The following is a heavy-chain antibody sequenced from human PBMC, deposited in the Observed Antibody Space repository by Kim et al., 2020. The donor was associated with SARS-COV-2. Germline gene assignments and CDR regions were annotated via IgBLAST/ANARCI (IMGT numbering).Heavy chain of an antibody. D-gene: IGHD6-19*01. Sequence: GGSLRLSCSASGFTFSSYAMHWVRQAPGKGLEYVSAISSNGGSTYYADSVKGRFTISRDNSKNTLYLQMSSLRAEDTAVYYCVKDPRYGYRIAVAGGGDFGSADYWGQRTLVTVSS. CDR2: ISSNGGST. CDR3: VKDPRYGYRIAVAGGGDFGSADY. J-gene: IGHJ4*02. V-gene: IGHV3-64D*06. CDR1: GFTFSSYA.